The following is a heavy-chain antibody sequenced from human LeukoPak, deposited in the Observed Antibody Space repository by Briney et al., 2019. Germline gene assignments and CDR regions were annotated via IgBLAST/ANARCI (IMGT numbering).Heavy chain of an antibody. CDR3: VKDLTHYDFWSGYINGAFDI. V-gene: IGHV3-30*18. Sequence: GSLRLSCAASGFTFSSYGMHWVRQAPGKGLEWVAVISYDGSNKYYADSVKGRFTISRDNSKNTLYLQMSSLRAEDTAVYYCVKDLTHYDFWSGYINGAFDIWGQGTMVTVSS. CDR1: GFTFSSYG. D-gene: IGHD3-3*01. CDR2: ISYDGSNK. J-gene: IGHJ3*02.